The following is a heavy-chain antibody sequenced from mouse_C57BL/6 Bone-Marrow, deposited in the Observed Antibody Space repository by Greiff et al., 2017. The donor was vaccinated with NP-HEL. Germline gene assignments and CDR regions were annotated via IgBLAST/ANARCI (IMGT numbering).Heavy chain of an antibody. CDR3: ARDRGNYGFAY. V-gene: IGHV5-4*01. Sequence: EVKLVESGGGLVKPGGSLKLSCAASGFTFSSYAMSWVRQTPEKRLEWVATISDGGSYTYYPDNVKGRFTISRDNAKNNLYLQMSHLKSEDTAMYYCARDRGNYGFAYWGQGTLVTVSA. CDR1: GFTFSSYA. CDR2: ISDGGSYT. J-gene: IGHJ3*01. D-gene: IGHD2-1*01.